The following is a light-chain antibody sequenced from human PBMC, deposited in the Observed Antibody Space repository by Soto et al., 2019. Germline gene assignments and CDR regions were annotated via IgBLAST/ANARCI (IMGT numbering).Light chain of an antibody. CDR3: QQYNSYST. CDR1: QSISSW. Sequence: DSPVTKSPSTLYEYDGDRVTITCRASQSISSWLAWYQQKPGKAPKLLIYDASSLESGVPSRFSGSGSGTEFTLTISSLQPDDFATYYCQQYNSYSTSGQGTKVDNK. J-gene: IGKJ1*01. CDR2: DAS. V-gene: IGKV1-5*01.